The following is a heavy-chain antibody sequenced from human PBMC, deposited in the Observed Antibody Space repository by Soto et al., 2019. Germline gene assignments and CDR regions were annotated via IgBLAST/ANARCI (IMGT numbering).Heavy chain of an antibody. CDR1: GGSISSGGYY. CDR3: ARAPVPAAPAGLEY. Sequence: SETLSLTCTVSGGSISSGGYYWSWIRQHPGKGLEWIGYIYYSGSTYYNPSLKSRVTISVDTSKNQFSLKLSSVTAADTAVYYCARAPVPAAPAGLEYWGQGTLVTVSS. CDR2: IYYSGST. J-gene: IGHJ4*02. V-gene: IGHV4-31*03. D-gene: IGHD2-2*01.